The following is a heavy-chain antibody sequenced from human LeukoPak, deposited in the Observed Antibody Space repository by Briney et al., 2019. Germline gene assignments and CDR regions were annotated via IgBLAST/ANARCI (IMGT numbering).Heavy chain of an antibody. Sequence: GGSLRLSCAASGFTFGKYWMTWVRQAPGKGLEWLANISEDGSEKKYVDSVKGRVTISRDNAKNSLYLQMNSLRAEDTAVYYCARGSGWCDYWGQGALVTVSS. CDR2: ISEDGSEK. V-gene: IGHV3-7*04. J-gene: IGHJ4*02. CDR3: ARGSGWCDY. D-gene: IGHD6-19*01. CDR1: GFTFGKYW.